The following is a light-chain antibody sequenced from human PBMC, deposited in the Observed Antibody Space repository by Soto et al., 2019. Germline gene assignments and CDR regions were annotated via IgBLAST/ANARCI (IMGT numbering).Light chain of an antibody. Sequence: EIVMTQSPATLSVSPGDRVTISCRASQSVSNNLAWYQKKPGQAPRLLIYGASTWATGIPARFTGSGSGTEFTLTISSLQSEDFAVYYCQQYNNWWTFGQGTKVEIK. V-gene: IGKV3-15*01. CDR3: QQYNNWWT. CDR1: QSVSNN. J-gene: IGKJ1*01. CDR2: GAS.